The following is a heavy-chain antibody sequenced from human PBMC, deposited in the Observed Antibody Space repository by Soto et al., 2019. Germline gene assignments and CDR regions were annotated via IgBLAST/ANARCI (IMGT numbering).Heavy chain of an antibody. D-gene: IGHD2-2*01. V-gene: IGHV4-34*01. CDR1: GGSFTGYY. CDR3: ASAYASWPYFYYYGMEV. Sequence: QVQLQQWGAGLLKPSETLSLTCAVYGGSFTGYYWSWIRQPPGKGLEWVGEVDYSGATNYNPSLKSRVTISSDTSKNQFSLKLSSLTAADTAVYYCASAYASWPYFYYYGMEVW. CDR2: VDYSGAT. J-gene: IGHJ6*01.